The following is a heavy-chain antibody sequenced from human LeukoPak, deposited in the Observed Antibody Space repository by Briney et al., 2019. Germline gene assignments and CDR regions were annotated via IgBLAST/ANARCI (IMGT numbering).Heavy chain of an antibody. D-gene: IGHD2-15*01. Sequence: SETLSLTCTLSGGSISTYYWSWIRQPPGKGLEWIGYIYHSGSSNYNPSLTSRVTISVDTTKNQFSLKLSSVAAADAAVYYCARGGSYASPIGYWGQGALVTVAS. CDR1: GGSISTYY. J-gene: IGHJ4*02. CDR3: ARGGSYASPIGY. CDR2: IYHSGSS. V-gene: IGHV4-59*01.